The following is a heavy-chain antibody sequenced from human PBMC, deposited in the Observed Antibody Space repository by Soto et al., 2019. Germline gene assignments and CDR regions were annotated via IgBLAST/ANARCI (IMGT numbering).Heavy chain of an antibody. D-gene: IGHD5-18*01. Sequence: ASLKVSCKASGYACTNNDVSWVRQATGQGLEWMGWMNPGSGDTGYAQKFQGRVTMTRDISIATAYMELNSLTSEDTAIYYCARMESFGSLNWFDPCGQGTLVTVSS. J-gene: IGHJ5*02. V-gene: IGHV1-8*02. CDR1: GYACTNND. CDR3: ARMESFGSLNWFDP. CDR2: MNPGSGDT.